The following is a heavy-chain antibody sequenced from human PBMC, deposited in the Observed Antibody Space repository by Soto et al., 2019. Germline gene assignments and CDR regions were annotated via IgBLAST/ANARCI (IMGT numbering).Heavy chain of an antibody. Sequence: SETLSLTCTVSGCSISSSGYYWGWIRQPPGKGLEWIGNIYYSGSTYYNPSLKSRVTISIDTSKNQFSLKLNSVTAADTAVYYCARGVNYYDSSGSSWFDPWGQGALVTVS. D-gene: IGHD3-22*01. J-gene: IGHJ5*02. CDR2: IYYSGST. CDR3: ARGVNYYDSSGSSWFDP. V-gene: IGHV4-39*07. CDR1: GCSISSSGYY.